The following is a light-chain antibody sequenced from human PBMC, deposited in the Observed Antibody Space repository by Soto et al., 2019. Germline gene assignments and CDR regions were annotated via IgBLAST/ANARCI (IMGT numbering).Light chain of an antibody. CDR3: QQYGSSPYT. Sequence: EIVLTQSPGTLSLSPGERDTLSCRASQSVSSSYLAWYQQKPGQAPRLLIYGASSRATGIPDRFSGSVCGTDFTLTISRLEPEDVAVYYCQQYGSSPYTFGQGTKLEIK. J-gene: IGKJ2*01. CDR2: GAS. V-gene: IGKV3-20*01. CDR1: QSVSSSY.